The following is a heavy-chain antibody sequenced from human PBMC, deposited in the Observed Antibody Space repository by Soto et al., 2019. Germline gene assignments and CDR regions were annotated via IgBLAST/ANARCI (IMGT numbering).Heavy chain of an antibody. D-gene: IGHD1-26*01. CDR2: IRSSSSYI. J-gene: IGHJ4*02. CDR1: GFTFSSYS. V-gene: IGHV3-21*01. CDR3: ATWPDRYGGKDHFDY. Sequence: GGSLRLCCSDSGFTFSSYSMNWARQAPGKRLEWVSSIRSSSSYIYYADSVKGRFTISRDNAKNALYLQMNSLRAEDTAVYYGATWPDRYGGKDHFDYWGQGTLVTVSS.